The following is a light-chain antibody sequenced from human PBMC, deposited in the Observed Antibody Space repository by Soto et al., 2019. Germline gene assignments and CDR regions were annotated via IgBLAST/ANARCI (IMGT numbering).Light chain of an antibody. V-gene: IGLV2-23*02. J-gene: IGLJ1*01. CDR1: SSDVGSYNL. Sequence: QSALTQPASVSGSPGQSSTISCTGTSSDVGSYNLVSWYQQHPGKAPKLMIYEVSKRPSGVSNRFAGSKSGNTASLTSSGLQAADEADYYCCSYAGSSTLVFVTGTKLTVL. CDR2: EVS. CDR3: CSYAGSSTLV.